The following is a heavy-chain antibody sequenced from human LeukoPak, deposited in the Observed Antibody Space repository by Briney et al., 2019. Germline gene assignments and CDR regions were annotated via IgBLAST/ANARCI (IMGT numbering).Heavy chain of an antibody. D-gene: IGHD1-14*01. J-gene: IGHJ3*01. CDR3: ASVSGPGVATGSRTFDL. CDR1: GDSISNFY. CDR2: VYKRQSA. V-gene: IGHV4-59*01. Sequence: SETLSLTCTVSGDSISNFYWIWIRQPPGKGLEWIGSVYKRQSANYHPSLESRLTISVDTSNNQFSLKLTSVTAADAAVYYCASVSGPGVATGSRTFDLWGQGTMVTVSS.